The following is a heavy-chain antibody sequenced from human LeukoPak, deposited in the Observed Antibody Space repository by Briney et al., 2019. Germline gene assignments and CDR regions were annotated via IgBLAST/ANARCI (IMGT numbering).Heavy chain of an antibody. J-gene: IGHJ4*02. Sequence: ASVKVSCKASGYTFTDYYIHWVRQAPGQGLEWMGWINPNSGGTNYAQKLQGRVTMTTDTSTSTAYMELRSLRSDDTAVYYCARPVNSYGPYFDYWGQGTLVTVSS. CDR3: ARPVNSYGPYFDY. V-gene: IGHV1-2*02. D-gene: IGHD5-18*01. CDR1: GYTFTDYY. CDR2: INPNSGGT.